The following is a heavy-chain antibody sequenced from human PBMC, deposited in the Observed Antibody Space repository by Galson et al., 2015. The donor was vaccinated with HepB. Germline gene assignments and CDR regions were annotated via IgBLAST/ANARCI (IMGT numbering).Heavy chain of an antibody. J-gene: IGHJ4*02. Sequence: SLRLSCAASGFTFSSYAMHWVRQAPGKGLEWVAVISYDGSNKYYADSVKGRFTISRDNSKNTLYLQMNSLRAEDTAVYYCARVPSSGWYYFDYWGQGTLVTVSS. CDR2: ISYDGSNK. D-gene: IGHD6-19*01. CDR1: GFTFSSYA. V-gene: IGHV3-30-3*01. CDR3: ARVPSSGWYYFDY.